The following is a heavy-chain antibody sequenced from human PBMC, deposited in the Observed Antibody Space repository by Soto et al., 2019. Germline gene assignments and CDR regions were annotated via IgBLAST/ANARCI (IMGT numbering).Heavy chain of an antibody. Sequence: PSETLSLTCTVSGGSISSGDYYWSWIRQPPGKGLEWIGYIYYSGSTYYNPSLKSRVTISVDTSKNQFSLKLSSVTAADTAVYYCASHPVDYYDSSGPGEDWGQGTLVTVSS. J-gene: IGHJ4*02. CDR1: GGSISSGDYY. CDR3: ASHPVDYYDSSGPGED. CDR2: IYYSGST. D-gene: IGHD3-22*01. V-gene: IGHV4-30-4*01.